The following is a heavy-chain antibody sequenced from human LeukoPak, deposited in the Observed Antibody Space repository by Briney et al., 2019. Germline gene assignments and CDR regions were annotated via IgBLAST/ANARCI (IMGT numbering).Heavy chain of an antibody. J-gene: IGHJ3*02. Sequence: SGGSLRLSCAASGFTVSSNYMSWVRQAPRKGLEWVSVIYSGGSTYYADSVKGRFTISRDNSKNTLYLQMNSLRAEDTAVYYCARLSAGAFDIWGQGTMVTVSS. CDR2: IYSGGST. CDR3: ARLSAGAFDI. CDR1: GFTVSSNY. V-gene: IGHV3-66*04.